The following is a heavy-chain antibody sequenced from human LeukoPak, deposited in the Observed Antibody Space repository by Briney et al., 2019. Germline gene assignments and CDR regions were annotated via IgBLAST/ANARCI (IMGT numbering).Heavy chain of an antibody. CDR3: ARHDRMTTVTGFDY. D-gene: IGHD4-17*01. V-gene: IGHV4-39*01. J-gene: IGHJ4*02. CDR2: IYYSGST. CDR1: GYSISSSSYY. Sequence: SETLSLTCAVSGYSISSSSYYWGWIRQPPGKGLEWIGSIYYSGSTYYNPSLKSRVTISVDTSKNQFSLKLSSVTAADTAVYYCARHDRMTTVTGFDYWGQGTLVTVSS.